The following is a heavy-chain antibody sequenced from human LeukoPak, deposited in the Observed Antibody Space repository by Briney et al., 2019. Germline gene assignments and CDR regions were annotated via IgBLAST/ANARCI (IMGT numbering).Heavy chain of an antibody. J-gene: IGHJ4*02. Sequence: SETLSLTCAVYGGSFSGYYWSWIRQPPGKGLEWIGEINHSGSTNYNPSLKSRVAISVDTSKNQFPLKLSSVTAADTAVYYCASLYSSSLGYWGQGTLVTVSS. CDR1: GGSFSGYY. D-gene: IGHD6-6*01. CDR3: ASLYSSSLGY. V-gene: IGHV4-34*01. CDR2: INHSGST.